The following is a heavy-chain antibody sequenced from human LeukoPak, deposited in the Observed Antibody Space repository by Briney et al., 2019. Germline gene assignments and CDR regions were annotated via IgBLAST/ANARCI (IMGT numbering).Heavy chain of an antibody. CDR2: IIPIFGTA. Sequence: SVKVSCKASGGTFSSYAISWVRQAPGQGLEWMGRIIPIFGTANYAQKFQGRVTITADESTSTAYMELSSLRSEDTAVYYCARVPYCSGGSCLLRGYYFDFWGQGTLVTVSP. D-gene: IGHD2-15*01. CDR1: GGTFSSYA. J-gene: IGHJ4*02. CDR3: ARVPYCSGGSCLLRGYYFDF. V-gene: IGHV1-69*13.